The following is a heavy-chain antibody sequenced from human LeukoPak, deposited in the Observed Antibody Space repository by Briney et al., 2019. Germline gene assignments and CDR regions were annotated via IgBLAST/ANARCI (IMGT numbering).Heavy chain of an antibody. CDR1: GGSISSYY. CDR3: ARAGHYYDSSGQYYFDY. D-gene: IGHD3-22*01. V-gene: IGHV4-59*12. CDR2: IYYSGST. J-gene: IGHJ4*02. Sequence: SETLSLTCTVSGGSISSYYWSWLRQPPGKGLEWIGYIYYSGSTNYNPSLKSRVTISVDTSKNQFSLKLSSVTAADTAVYYCARAGHYYDSSGQYYFDYWGQGTLVTVSS.